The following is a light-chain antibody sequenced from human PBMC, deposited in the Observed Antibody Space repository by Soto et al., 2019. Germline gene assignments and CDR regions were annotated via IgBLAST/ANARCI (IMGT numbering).Light chain of an antibody. V-gene: IGLV2-14*01. Sequence: QSVLTQPASVSASPGQSISISCTGTSNDVGAFDYVSWYQQHPGKAPKLIIFEVFNRPSGVSTRFSGSKSGSKASLTISGLQAEDEADYFCSSYTTNNAHVFGGGTKRTVL. J-gene: IGLJ2*01. CDR1: SNDVGAFDY. CDR3: SSYTTNNAHV. CDR2: EVF.